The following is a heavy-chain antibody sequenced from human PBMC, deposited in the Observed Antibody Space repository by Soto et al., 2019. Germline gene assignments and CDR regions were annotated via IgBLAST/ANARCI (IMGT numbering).Heavy chain of an antibody. V-gene: IGHV1-58*01. CDR1: GFTFTSSA. CDR2: IVVGSGNT. CDR3: AATPEYVWGSYHIFDY. J-gene: IGHJ4*02. Sequence: GASVKVSCKASGFTFTSSAVQWVRQARGQRLEWIGWIVVGSGNTNYAQKFQERVTITRDMSTSTAYMELSSLRSEDTAVYYCAATPEYVWGSYHIFDYWGQGTLVTVSS. D-gene: IGHD3-16*02.